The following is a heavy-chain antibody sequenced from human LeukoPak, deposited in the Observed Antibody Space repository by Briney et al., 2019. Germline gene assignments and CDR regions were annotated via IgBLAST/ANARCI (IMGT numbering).Heavy chain of an antibody. CDR1: GGSISSGSYY. J-gene: IGHJ4*02. Sequence: SETLSLTCTVSGGSISSGSYYWSWIRQPAGKGLEWIGRIYTSGSTNYNPSLKSRVTISVDTSKNQFSLKLSSVTAADTAVYYCARHEAVAGRGTYGYWGQGTLVTVSS. V-gene: IGHV4-61*02. CDR3: ARHEAVAGRGTYGY. D-gene: IGHD6-19*01. CDR2: IYTSGST.